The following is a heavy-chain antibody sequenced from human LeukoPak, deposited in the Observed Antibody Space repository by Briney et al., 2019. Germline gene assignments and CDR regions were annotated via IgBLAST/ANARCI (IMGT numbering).Heavy chain of an antibody. D-gene: IGHD2-2*01. CDR1: GDSISTSRYY. J-gene: IGHJ4*02. Sequence: PSETLSLTCTVAGDSISTSRYYWGWLRQPPGKGLQWIGSIFSTGSTYYNPSLKSRVTISIDTSKNHFSLRLNSVTAADTAVYYCAWGRQLNFFDLWGQGTLVTVSS. V-gene: IGHV4-39*07. CDR3: AWGRQLNFFDL. CDR2: IFSTGST.